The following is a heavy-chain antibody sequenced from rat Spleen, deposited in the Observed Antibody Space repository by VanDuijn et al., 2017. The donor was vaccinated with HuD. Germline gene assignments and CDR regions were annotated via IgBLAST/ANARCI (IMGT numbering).Heavy chain of an antibody. Sequence: EVQLVETGGGLVQPGKSLKLSCVASGFTFSSYWIYWIRQAPGEGLEWVSSISPDGASTYYPDSVKGRFTISRDNAKSTLYLQMNSLRSEDTATYYCAREGNSGYDYWGQGVMVTVSS. D-gene: IGHD4-3*01. V-gene: IGHV5-58*01. CDR2: ISPDGAST. J-gene: IGHJ2*01. CDR3: AREGNSGYDY. CDR1: GFTFSSYW.